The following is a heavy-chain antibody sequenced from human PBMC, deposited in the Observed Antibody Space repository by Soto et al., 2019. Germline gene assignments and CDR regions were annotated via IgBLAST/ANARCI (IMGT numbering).Heavy chain of an antibody. J-gene: IGHJ4*02. V-gene: IGHV4-59*01. CDR1: GVSISSYY. Sequence: SETLSLTCTVSGVSISSYYWSWIRQPPGKGLEWIGYIYYSGSTNYNPSLKSRVTISVDTSKNQFSLKLSPVTAADTAVYYCARGDLMWLPTEYWGQGTLVTVPS. D-gene: IGHD5-12*01. CDR2: IYYSGST. CDR3: ARGDLMWLPTEY.